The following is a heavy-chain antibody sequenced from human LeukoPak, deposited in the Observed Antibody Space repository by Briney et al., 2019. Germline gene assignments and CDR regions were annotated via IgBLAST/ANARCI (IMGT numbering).Heavy chain of an antibody. J-gene: IGHJ4*02. D-gene: IGHD3-10*01. CDR3: ARDLYGSGSFDY. Sequence: GESLRLSCAASGFTFSSYEMNWVRQAKGKGQEWDSYISSSGSTIYYADSVKGRFTISRDNAKNSLYLQMNRLRAEDTAVYYCARDLYGSGSFDYWGQGTLVTVSS. CDR2: ISSSGSTI. CDR1: GFTFSSYE. V-gene: IGHV3-48*03.